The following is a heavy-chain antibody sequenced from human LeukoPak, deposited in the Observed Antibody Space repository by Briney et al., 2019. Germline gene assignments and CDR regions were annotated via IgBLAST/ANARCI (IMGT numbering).Heavy chain of an antibody. CDR3: AKPLVSDYYDSSGYWGY. V-gene: IGHV3-23*01. CDR1: GFTFSGYA. Sequence: GGSLRLSCAASGFTFSGYAMSWVRQAPGKGREWVSAISGSGDSTYYSDSVKGRFTISRDNSKNTLYVQMNSLRAEDTAVYYCAKPLVSDYYDSSGYWGYWGQGTLVTVSS. D-gene: IGHD3-22*01. CDR2: ISGSGDST. J-gene: IGHJ4*02.